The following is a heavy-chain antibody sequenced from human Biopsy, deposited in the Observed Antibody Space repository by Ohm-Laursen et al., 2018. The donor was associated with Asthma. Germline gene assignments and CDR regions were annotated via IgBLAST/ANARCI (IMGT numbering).Heavy chain of an antibody. D-gene: IGHD4-23*01. CDR3: ARTHERWTSIQDDALDI. CDR1: GFAFSNYP. CDR2: ISYDGGNK. Sequence: SLRLSCAASGFAFSNYPMSWVRQAPGKGLEWVAVISYDGGNKFYGDSVKGRFTLSRDNSRNTLYLQMNSLRVEDTAIYYCARTHERWTSIQDDALDIWGQGTMVIVSS. J-gene: IGHJ3*02. V-gene: IGHV3-30*03.